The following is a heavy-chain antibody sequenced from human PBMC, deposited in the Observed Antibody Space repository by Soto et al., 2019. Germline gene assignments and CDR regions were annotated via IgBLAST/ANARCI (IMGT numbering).Heavy chain of an antibody. V-gene: IGHV1-3*01. J-gene: IGHJ3*02. CDR1: GYTFTSYA. CDR3: ARRDRHDAFDI. Sequence: QVQLVQSGAEVKKPGASVKVSCKASGYTFTSYAMHWVHQAPGQRLEWMGWINAGNGNTKYSQKFQGRVTITRDTSASTAYMELSSLRSEDTAVYYCARRDRHDAFDIWGQGTMVTVSS. CDR2: INAGNGNT.